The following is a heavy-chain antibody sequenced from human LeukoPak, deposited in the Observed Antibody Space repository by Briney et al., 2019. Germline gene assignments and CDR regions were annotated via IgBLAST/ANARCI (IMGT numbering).Heavy chain of an antibody. CDR3: AKEGVERWLQTDY. J-gene: IGHJ4*02. CDR2: ISYDGSNK. CDR1: GFTFSSYG. Sequence: GRSLRLSCAASGFTFSSYGMHWVRQAPGKGLEWVAVISYDGSNKYYADSVKGRFTISRDNSKNTLYLQMNSPRAEDTAVYYCAKEGVERWLQTDYWGQGTLVTVSS. D-gene: IGHD5-24*01. V-gene: IGHV3-30*18.